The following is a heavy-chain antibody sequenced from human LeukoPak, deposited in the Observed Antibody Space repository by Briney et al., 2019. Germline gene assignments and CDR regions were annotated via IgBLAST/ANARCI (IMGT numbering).Heavy chain of an antibody. V-gene: IGHV5-51*01. CDR3: ARTPTSHYYYGMDV. J-gene: IGHJ6*02. Sequence: GESLKISCKGSGYSFTTYWIGWVRQMPGKGLEWMGIIYPGDSDTRYSPSFQGQVTISADKSINTAYLQWSSLKASDSAMYYRARTPTSHYYYGMDVWGQGTTVIVSS. CDR2: IYPGDSDT. CDR1: GYSFTTYW.